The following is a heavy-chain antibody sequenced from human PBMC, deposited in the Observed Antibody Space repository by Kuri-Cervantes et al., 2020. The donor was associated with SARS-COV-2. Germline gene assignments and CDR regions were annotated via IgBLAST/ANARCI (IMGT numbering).Heavy chain of an antibody. V-gene: IGHV3-21*01. Sequence: GGSLRLSCAASGFTFSSYSMNWVRQAPGKGLEWVSSISSSSSYIYYADPVKGRFTISRDNAKNSLYLQMNSLRAEDTAVYYCARVLAELSREWLLYNGEEWGGLSYWGQGTQVTVSS. CDR1: GFTFSSYS. J-gene: IGHJ4*02. CDR2: ISSSSSYI. CDR3: ARVLAELSREWLLYNGEEWGGLSY. D-gene: IGHD3-3*01.